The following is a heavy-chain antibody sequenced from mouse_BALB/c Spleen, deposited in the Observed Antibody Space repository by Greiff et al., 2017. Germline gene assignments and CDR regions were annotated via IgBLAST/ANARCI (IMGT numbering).Heavy chain of an antibody. CDR3: ARDYYGSPFAY. J-gene: IGHJ3*01. CDR1: GISITTGNYR. Sequence: VQLKESGPGLVKPSQTVSLTCTVTGISITTGNYRWSWIRQFPGNKLEWIGYIYYSGTITYNPSLTSRTTITRDTSKNQFFLEMNSLTAEDTATYYCARDYYGSPFAYWGQGTLVTVSA. CDR2: IYYSGTI. V-gene: IGHV3-5*02. D-gene: IGHD1-1*01.